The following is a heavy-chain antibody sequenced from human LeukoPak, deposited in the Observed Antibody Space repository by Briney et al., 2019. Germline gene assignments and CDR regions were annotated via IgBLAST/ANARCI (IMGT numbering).Heavy chain of an antibody. CDR1: GFTFSSYA. Sequence: GGSLRLSCAASGFTFSSYAMSWVRQAPGKGLEWVSAISGSGGSTYYADSVKGRFTISRDNSKNTLYLQMNSLRAEDTAVYYCAKDQGLVVVPDAFDIWGQGTMVTVPS. CDR2: ISGSGGST. D-gene: IGHD2-15*01. J-gene: IGHJ3*02. CDR3: AKDQGLVVVPDAFDI. V-gene: IGHV3-23*01.